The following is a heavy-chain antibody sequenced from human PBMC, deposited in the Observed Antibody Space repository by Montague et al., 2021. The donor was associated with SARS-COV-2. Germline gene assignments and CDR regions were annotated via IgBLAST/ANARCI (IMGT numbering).Heavy chain of an antibody. CDR1: GDSVSTNSGT. J-gene: IGHJ4*02. Sequence: CAISGDSVSTNSGTWNWARLSPSGGLEWLGRTYYRSEWYSDYSVSVKSRISINPDTSKNQFSLQLNSVTPEDTAVYYCARAERGSCGDGNCYQYFFNYWGQGTLVTVSS. V-gene: IGHV6-1*01. CDR3: ARAERGSCGDGNCYQYFFNY. CDR2: TYYRSEWYS. D-gene: IGHD2-15*01.